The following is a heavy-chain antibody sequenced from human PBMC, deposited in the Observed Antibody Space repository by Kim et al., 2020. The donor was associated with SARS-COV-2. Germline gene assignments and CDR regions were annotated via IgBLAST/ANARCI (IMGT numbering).Heavy chain of an antibody. Sequence: ASVKVSCKASGYTFTGYYMHWVRQAPGQGLEWMGWINPNSGGTNYAQKFQGRVTMTRDTSISTAYMELSRLRSDDTAVYYCARDGAFDDFWSGTGRNDAFDIWGQGTMVTVSS. J-gene: IGHJ3*02. CDR3: ARDGAFDDFWSGTGRNDAFDI. D-gene: IGHD3-3*01. V-gene: IGHV1-2*02. CDR1: GYTFTGYY. CDR2: INPNSGGT.